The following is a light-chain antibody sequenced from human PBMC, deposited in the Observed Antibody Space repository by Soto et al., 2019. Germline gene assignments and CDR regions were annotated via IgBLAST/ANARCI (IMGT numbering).Light chain of an antibody. CDR2: AAS. Sequence: DLQKTQSPSSLSASVGDRVTITCRASQSISSYLNWYQQKPGKAPELLIYAASTLQSGVPSRFSGSGSGTDFTLTISSLQPEDFATYYCQQTYITPPTFGQGTKLEIK. J-gene: IGKJ2*01. CDR3: QQTYITPPT. CDR1: QSISSY. V-gene: IGKV1-39*01.